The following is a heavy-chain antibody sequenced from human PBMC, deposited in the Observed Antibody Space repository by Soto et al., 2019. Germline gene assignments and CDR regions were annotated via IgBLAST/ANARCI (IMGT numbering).Heavy chain of an antibody. V-gene: IGHV1-69*13. CDR2: IIPIFGTA. J-gene: IGHJ5*02. CDR1: GGTFSSYA. Sequence: SVKVSCKASGGTFSSYAISWVRQAPGQGLEWMGGIIPIFGTANYAQKFQGRVTITADESTSTAYMELSSLRSEDTALYFCARDGSLNSSWNWFDPWGQGTLVTVSS. CDR3: ARDGSLNSSWNWFDP. D-gene: IGHD6-13*01.